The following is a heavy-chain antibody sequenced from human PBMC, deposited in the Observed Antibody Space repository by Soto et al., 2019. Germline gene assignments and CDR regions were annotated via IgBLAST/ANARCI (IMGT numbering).Heavy chain of an antibody. CDR1: GYTFTSYG. D-gene: IGHD6-6*01. V-gene: IGHV1-18*01. J-gene: IGHJ3*02. Sequence: ASVKVSCKASGYTFTSYGISWVRQAPGQGLEWVGWISAYNGNTNYAQKLQGRVTMTTDTSTSTAYMELRSLRSDDTAVYYCARDDIEAARPGHDAFDIWGQGTMVTVSS. CDR2: ISAYNGNT. CDR3: ARDDIEAARPGHDAFDI.